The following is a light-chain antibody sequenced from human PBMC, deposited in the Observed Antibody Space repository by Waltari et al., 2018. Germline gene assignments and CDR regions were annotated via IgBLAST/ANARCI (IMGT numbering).Light chain of an antibody. CDR2: WAS. CDR3: QQYYSTPYT. Sequence: DIVMTQSPDSLAVSLGERATINCKSSQSVLYSSNNKNYLAWYQQKPGKPPKLLIYWASIRESGVPDRFSGSGSGTDFTLTISSLQAEDVAVYYCQQYYSTPYTFGRGTKLEIK. CDR1: QSVLYSSNNKNY. V-gene: IGKV4-1*01. J-gene: IGKJ2*01.